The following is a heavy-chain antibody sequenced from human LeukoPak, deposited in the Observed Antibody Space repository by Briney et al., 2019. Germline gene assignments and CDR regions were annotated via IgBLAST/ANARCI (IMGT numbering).Heavy chain of an antibody. V-gene: IGHV3-7*01. J-gene: IGHJ6*02. Sequence: GGSLRLSCAASGFPFSNYWMCWVRQAPGKGLEWVASIKQDGGEEFYVDSVKGRFSISRDNAKNSLYLQMNSLRAEDTAVYYCAKSVVVRGVIVWGQGTTVTVSS. CDR2: IKQDGGEE. D-gene: IGHD3-10*01. CDR1: GFPFSNYW. CDR3: AKSVVVRGVIV.